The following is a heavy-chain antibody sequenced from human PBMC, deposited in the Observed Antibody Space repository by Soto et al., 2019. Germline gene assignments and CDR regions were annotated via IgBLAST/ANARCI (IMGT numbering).Heavy chain of an antibody. CDR1: GFTFSSYG. D-gene: IGHD2-21*02. CDR3: AKELYDFCGGDCYSNY. J-gene: IGHJ4*02. Sequence: GGSLRLSCAASGFTFSSYGMHWVRQAPGKGLEWVAVISYDGSNKYYADSVKGRFTISRDNSKNTVYLQMNSLRAEDTAVYYCAKELYDFCGGDCYSNYWGQGTLVTVSS. CDR2: ISYDGSNK. V-gene: IGHV3-30*18.